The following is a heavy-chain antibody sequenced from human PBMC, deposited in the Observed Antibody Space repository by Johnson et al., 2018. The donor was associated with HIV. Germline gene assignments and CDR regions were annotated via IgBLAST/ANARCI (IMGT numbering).Heavy chain of an antibody. CDR1: GFTFSSYA. Sequence: VQLMESGGGVVQPGRSLRLSCAASGFTFSSYALHWVRQAPGKGLKWVAVISYDGSNIYYADSVKGRFTISRDNSKNTLYLQMNSLRPEDTAVYYCARDARYSRSWPDAFDIWGQGTMVTVSP. J-gene: IGHJ3*02. V-gene: IGHV3-30-3*01. CDR3: ARDARYSRSWPDAFDI. CDR2: ISYDGSNI. D-gene: IGHD6-13*01.